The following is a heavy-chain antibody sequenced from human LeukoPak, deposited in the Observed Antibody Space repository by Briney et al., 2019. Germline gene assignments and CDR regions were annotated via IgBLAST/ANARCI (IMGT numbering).Heavy chain of an antibody. V-gene: IGHV1-2*02. Sequence: GGSVKVSCQASGYTFTGYYMHWVRQAPGQGLEWMGWINPNSGGTNYAQKFQGRVTMTRDTSISTAYMELSRLRSDGTAVYYCARYNRGSYPIDYWGQGTLVTVSS. CDR1: GYTFTGYY. D-gene: IGHD1-26*01. J-gene: IGHJ4*02. CDR2: INPNSGGT. CDR3: ARYNRGSYPIDY.